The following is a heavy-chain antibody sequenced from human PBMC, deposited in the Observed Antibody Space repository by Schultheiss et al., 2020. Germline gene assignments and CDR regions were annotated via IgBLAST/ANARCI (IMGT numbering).Heavy chain of an antibody. CDR3: ARVKAGYSSGWFDY. V-gene: IGHV1-18*04. CDR1: GYTFTSYY. D-gene: IGHD6-19*01. Sequence: ASVKVSCKASGYTFTSYYMHWVRQATGQGLEWMGWISAYNGKISYAQNLQGRVTMTTDTSTSTAYMELRSLRSDDTAVYYCARVKAGYSSGWFDYWGQGTLVTVSS. CDR2: ISAYNGKI. J-gene: IGHJ4*02.